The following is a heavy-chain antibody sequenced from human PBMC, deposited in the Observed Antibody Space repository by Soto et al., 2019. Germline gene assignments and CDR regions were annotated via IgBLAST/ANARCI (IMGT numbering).Heavy chain of an antibody. V-gene: IGHV3-30*03. CDR2: ISYDGSNK. J-gene: IGHJ6*02. CDR3: AREVDTAMVGYYYYGMDV. D-gene: IGHD5-18*01. CDR1: GFTFSNYG. Sequence: GGSLRLSCAASGFTFSNYGMHWVRQAPGKGLEWVAVISYDGSNKYYADSVKGRFTISRDNSKNTLYLQMNSLRAEDTAVYYCAREVDTAMVGYYYYGMDVWGQGTTVTVSS.